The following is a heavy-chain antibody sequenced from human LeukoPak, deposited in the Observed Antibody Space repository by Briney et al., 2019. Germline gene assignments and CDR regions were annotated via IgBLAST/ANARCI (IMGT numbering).Heavy chain of an antibody. CDR1: GYTFNSYP. CDR2: ITADNFDT. Sequence: ASVKVSCKASGYTFNSYPLTWVRQAPGLGFEWVGWITADNFDTNYAQKFQGRVTLTKETSTNTAYMEMRSLMSDDTAVYYCARVRTPFGVVASPDALDVWGQGTAVTVSS. V-gene: IGHV1-18*01. D-gene: IGHD3-3*01. J-gene: IGHJ3*01. CDR3: ARVRTPFGVVASPDALDV.